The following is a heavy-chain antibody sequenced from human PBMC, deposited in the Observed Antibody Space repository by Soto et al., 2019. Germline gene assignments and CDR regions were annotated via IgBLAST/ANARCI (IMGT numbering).Heavy chain of an antibody. J-gene: IGHJ4*02. Sequence: GSLRLSCAASGFTFSSYAMHCVRQAPGKGLEYVSAISSNGGSTYYADSVKGRFTISRDNSKNTLYLQMGSLRAEDMAVYYCARGRGSSSWTPFDYWGQGTLVTVSS. V-gene: IGHV3-64*02. CDR2: ISSNGGST. CDR1: GFTFSSYA. CDR3: ARGRGSSSWTPFDY. D-gene: IGHD6-13*01.